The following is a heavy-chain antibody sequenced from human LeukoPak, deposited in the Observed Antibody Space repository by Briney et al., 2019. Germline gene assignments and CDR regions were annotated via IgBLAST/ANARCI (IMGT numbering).Heavy chain of an antibody. D-gene: IGHD3-9*01. Sequence: GGSLRLFCAASGRTFSDYYMTWIRQAPGRGLEWVSYSSTSGSTIYYADSVKGRFTISRDNAKNSLYLQMNSLRAEDTAVYYCARDGVLRNFDWLFPYYMDVWGKGTTVTISS. CDR3: ARDGVLRNFDWLFPYYMDV. V-gene: IGHV3-11*01. J-gene: IGHJ6*03. CDR1: GRTFSDYY. CDR2: SSTSGSTI.